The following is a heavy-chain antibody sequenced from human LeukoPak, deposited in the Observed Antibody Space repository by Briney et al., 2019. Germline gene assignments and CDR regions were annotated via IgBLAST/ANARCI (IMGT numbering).Heavy chain of an antibody. Sequence: SETLSLTCAVSGGSISSSNWWSWVRQPPGKGLEWIGEIYHSGSTNYNPSLKSRVTISVDKSKNQFSLKLSSVTAADTAVYYCARDRWSVDIVATHYYYYMDVWGKGTTVTVSS. CDR1: GGSISSSNW. D-gene: IGHD5-12*01. V-gene: IGHV4-4*02. CDR3: ARDRWSVDIVATHYYYYMDV. J-gene: IGHJ6*03. CDR2: IYHSGST.